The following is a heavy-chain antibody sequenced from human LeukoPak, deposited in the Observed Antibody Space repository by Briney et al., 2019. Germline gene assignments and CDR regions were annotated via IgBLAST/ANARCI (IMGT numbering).Heavy chain of an antibody. J-gene: IGHJ4*02. CDR2: INHSGST. V-gene: IGHV4-34*01. CDR1: GGSFSGYY. D-gene: IGHD4-17*01. Sequence: SETLSLTCAVYGGSFSGYYWSWIRQPPGKGLEWIGEINHSGSTNYNPSLKSRVTISVDTSKNQFSLKLSSVTAADTAVYYCAKEGVGSGDYSNWGQGTLLTVSS. CDR3: AKEGVGSGDYSN.